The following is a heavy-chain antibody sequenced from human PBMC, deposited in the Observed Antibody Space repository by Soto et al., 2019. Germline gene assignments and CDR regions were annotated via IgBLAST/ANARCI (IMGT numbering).Heavy chain of an antibody. Sequence: PGGSLRLSCAASGFTFSSYSMNWVRQAPGKGLEWVSYISSSSSTIYYADSVKGRFTISRDNAKNSLYLQMNSLRAEDTAVYYCARDLKQYCSSTSCYYYYYYMDVWGKGTTVTVSS. D-gene: IGHD2-2*01. J-gene: IGHJ6*03. V-gene: IGHV3-48*01. CDR1: GFTFSSYS. CDR2: ISSSSSTI. CDR3: ARDLKQYCSSTSCYYYYYYMDV.